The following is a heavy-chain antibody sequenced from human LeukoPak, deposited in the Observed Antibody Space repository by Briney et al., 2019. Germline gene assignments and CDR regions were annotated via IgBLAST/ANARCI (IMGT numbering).Heavy chain of an antibody. CDR2: ILYDGSKK. Sequence: GRSLRLSCAASGFTFTNYNMHWVRQTPGKGLQWVAAILYDGSKKYYADSVKGRFSVYRDNSNYTLYLQMNSLKTEDTAVYSCANFDGDSQAFHIWGQGTMVTVYS. D-gene: IGHD3-9*01. V-gene: IGHV3-30*18. CDR1: GFTFTNYN. J-gene: IGHJ3*02. CDR3: ANFDGDSQAFHI.